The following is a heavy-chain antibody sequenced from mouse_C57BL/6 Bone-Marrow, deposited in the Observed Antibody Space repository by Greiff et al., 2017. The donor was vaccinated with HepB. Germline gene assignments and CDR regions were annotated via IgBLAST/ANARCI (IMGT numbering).Heavy chain of an antibody. J-gene: IGHJ4*01. CDR3: KDSDYAMDY. V-gene: IGHV1-15*01. D-gene: IGHD2-12*01. CDR2: IDPETGGT. Sequence: QVQLQQSGAELVRPGASVTLSCKASGYTFTDYEMHWVKQTPVHGLEWIGAIDPETGGTAYNQKFKGKAILTADKSSSSAYMELRSLTSEDSAVYYCKDSDYAMDYWGQGTSVTVSS. CDR1: GYTFTDYE.